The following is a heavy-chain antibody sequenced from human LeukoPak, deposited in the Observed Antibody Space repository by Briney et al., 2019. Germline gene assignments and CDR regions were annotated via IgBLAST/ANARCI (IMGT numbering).Heavy chain of an antibody. CDR1: GGSISSSNW. CDR2: IYHSGST. D-gene: IGHD4-17*01. V-gene: IGHV4-4*02. CDR3: ARASHDYGDYSHFDY. Sequence: SGTLSLTCAVSGGSISSSNWWSWVRQPPGKGLEWIGEIYHSGSTNYNPSLKSRVTISLDKSKNQFSLKLYSVTAADTAVYYCARASHDYGDYSHFDYWGQGTLVTVSS. J-gene: IGHJ4*02.